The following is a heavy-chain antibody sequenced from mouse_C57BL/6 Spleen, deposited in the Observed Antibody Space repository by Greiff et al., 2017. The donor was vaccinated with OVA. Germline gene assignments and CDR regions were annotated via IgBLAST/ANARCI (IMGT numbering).Heavy chain of an antibody. V-gene: IGHV5-9-1*02. Sequence: EVKLMESGEGLVKPGGSLKLSCAASGFTFSSYAMSWVRQTPEKRLEWVAYISSGGDYIYYADTVKGRFTISRGNARNTLYLQMSSLKSEDTAMYYCTRDNYYFDYWGQGTTLTVSS. D-gene: IGHD1-3*01. J-gene: IGHJ2*01. CDR1: GFTFSSYA. CDR2: ISSGGDYI. CDR3: TRDNYYFDY.